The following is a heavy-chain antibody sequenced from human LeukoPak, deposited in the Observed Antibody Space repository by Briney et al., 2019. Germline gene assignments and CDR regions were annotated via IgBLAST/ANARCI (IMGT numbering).Heavy chain of an antibody. CDR2: INFGGTHT. D-gene: IGHD5-24*01. CDR3: ARISRDGYNLNDY. Sequence: GGSLRLSCAASGFSFGSYAMHWVRQTPGRGLQWVAFINFGGTHTYYTDSVKGRFTISRDNSKNTLYLQMNSLRAEDTAVYYCARISRDGYNLNDYWGQGTLVTVSS. CDR1: GFSFGSYA. J-gene: IGHJ4*02. V-gene: IGHV3-30*12.